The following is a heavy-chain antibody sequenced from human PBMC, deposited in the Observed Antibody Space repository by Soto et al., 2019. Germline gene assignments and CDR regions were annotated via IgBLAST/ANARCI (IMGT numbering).Heavy chain of an antibody. V-gene: IGHV3-74*01. Sequence: EVQLVESGGGLVQPGGSLRLSCAASGFTFSRYWMHWVRQAPGKGLVWVSRINSDGSSTSYADSVKGRFTISRDNAKNTLYLQMNSLRAEDTAVYYCARVPPNIVATIWEDLSYFDYWGQGTLVTVSS. D-gene: IGHD5-12*01. CDR2: INSDGSST. CDR1: GFTFSRYW. CDR3: ARVPPNIVATIWEDLSYFDY. J-gene: IGHJ4*02.